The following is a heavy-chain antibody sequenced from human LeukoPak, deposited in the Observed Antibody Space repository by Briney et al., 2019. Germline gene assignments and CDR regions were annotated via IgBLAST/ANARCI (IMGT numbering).Heavy chain of an antibody. CDR3: ARVDVHSRNAFDI. J-gene: IGHJ3*02. D-gene: IGHD6-13*01. CDR1: GFTFSSYG. CDR2: IWYDGSNK. V-gene: IGHV3-33*01. Sequence: GRSLRLSXAASGFTFSSYGMHWVRQAPGKGLEWVAVIWYDGSNKYYADSVKGRFTISRDNSKNTLYLQMNSLRAEDTAVYYCARVDVHSRNAFDIWGQGTMVTVSS.